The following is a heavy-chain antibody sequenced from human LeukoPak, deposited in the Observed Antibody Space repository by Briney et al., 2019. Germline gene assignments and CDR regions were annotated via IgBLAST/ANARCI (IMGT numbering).Heavy chain of an antibody. V-gene: IGHV4-34*01. Sequence: SETLSLTCAVYGGSFSGYYWSWIRQPPGKGLEWIGEISHSGSTNYNPSLKSRVTISVDTSKNQFSLKLISVTAADTAVYYCARFYSRFYYYMDVWDKGTTVTVSS. CDR2: ISHSGST. CDR1: GGSFSGYY. D-gene: IGHD6-13*01. J-gene: IGHJ6*03. CDR3: ARFYSRFYYYMDV.